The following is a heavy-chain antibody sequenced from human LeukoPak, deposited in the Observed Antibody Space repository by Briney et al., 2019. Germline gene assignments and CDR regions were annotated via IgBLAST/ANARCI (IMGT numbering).Heavy chain of an antibody. D-gene: IGHD6-25*01. CDR1: GYTFTTYW. CDR2: VYPGDSDT. CDR3: ARSGYSDYYYGMDV. J-gene: IGHJ6*02. V-gene: IGHV5-51*01. Sequence: GESLKISCKGSGYTFTTYWIGWVRQMPGKGLEWIGVVYPGDSDTRYSPSFQGQVTISADNSIGTAYLQWSSLKASDTAMYYCARSGYSDYYYGMDVWGQGTTVTVSS.